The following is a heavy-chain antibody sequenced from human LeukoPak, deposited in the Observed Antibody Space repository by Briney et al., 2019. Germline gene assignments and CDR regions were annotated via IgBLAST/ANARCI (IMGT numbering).Heavy chain of an antibody. CDR1: GFTFSSYA. Sequence: GGSLRLSCAASGFTFSSYAMSWVRQAPGKGLEWVSDISGSGDSTFYADSVKGRFTIPRDNSKNTMYLQMNSLRAEDTAVYYCAKGYTSGWYFFDYWGQGTLVTVSS. CDR2: ISGSGDST. CDR3: AKGYTSGWYFFDY. J-gene: IGHJ4*02. D-gene: IGHD6-19*01. V-gene: IGHV3-23*01.